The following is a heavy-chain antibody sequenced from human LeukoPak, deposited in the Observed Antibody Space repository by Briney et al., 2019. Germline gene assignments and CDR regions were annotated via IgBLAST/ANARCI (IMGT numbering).Heavy chain of an antibody. Sequence: PSETLSLTCAVYGGSFSGYYWSWIRQPPGKGLEWIGEINHSGSTNYNPSLKSRVTISVDTSKNQFSLKLSSVTAADTAVYYCARHIRYGDYVRRFDPWGQGTLVTVSS. CDR3: ARHIRYGDYVRRFDP. J-gene: IGHJ5*02. CDR1: GGSFSGYY. D-gene: IGHD4-17*01. CDR2: INHSGST. V-gene: IGHV4-34*01.